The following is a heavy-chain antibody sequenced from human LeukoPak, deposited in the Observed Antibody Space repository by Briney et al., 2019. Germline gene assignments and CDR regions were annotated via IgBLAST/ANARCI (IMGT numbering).Heavy chain of an antibody. Sequence: SETLSLTCAVYGESFSGHYWTWIRQPPGRGLDWIGEINHSGSTTSNPSLNNRVTISVDTSKNQFSLKLTSVTAADTAVYCARLKFYDSTGYSPGYYMDVWGKGTAVTVSS. CDR2: INHSGST. V-gene: IGHV4-34*01. D-gene: IGHD3-22*01. CDR3: ARLKFYDSTGYSPGYYMDV. CDR1: GESFSGHY. J-gene: IGHJ6*03.